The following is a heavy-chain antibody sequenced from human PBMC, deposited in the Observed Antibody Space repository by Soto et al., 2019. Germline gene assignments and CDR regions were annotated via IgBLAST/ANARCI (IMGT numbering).Heavy chain of an antibody. CDR2: ISVHNGNT. D-gene: IGHD1-1*01. CDR1: GYAFTTYG. J-gene: IGHJ4*02. CDR3: ARGRYGDY. V-gene: IGHV1-18*01. Sequence: QVHLVQSGAEVKKPGASVKVSCKGSGYAFTTYGITWVRQAPGQGLEWMGWISVHNGNTNYAQKLQGRVTVTRDTSTSTAYMELRSLGSDDTAVYYCARGRYGDYWGQGALVTVSS.